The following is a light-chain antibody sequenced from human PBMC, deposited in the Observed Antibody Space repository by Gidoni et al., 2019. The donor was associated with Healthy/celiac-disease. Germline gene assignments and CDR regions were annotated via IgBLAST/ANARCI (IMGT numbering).Light chain of an antibody. V-gene: IGKV3-11*01. CDR2: DAS. J-gene: IGKJ4*01. CDR3: QQRSNWPPRLT. Sequence: FALTQPPATLSLSPGESATLSCRASQSVSSYLAWYQQKPGQAPRLLIYDASNRATGIPARFSGSGSGTDFTLTISSLEPEDFAVYYCQQRSNWPPRLTFGGGTKVEIK. CDR1: QSVSSY.